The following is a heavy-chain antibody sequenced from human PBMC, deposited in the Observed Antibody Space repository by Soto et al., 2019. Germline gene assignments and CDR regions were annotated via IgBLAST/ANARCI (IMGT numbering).Heavy chain of an antibody. D-gene: IGHD4-17*01. CDR2: IYYSGST. J-gene: IGHJ4*02. CDR3: ARRYGVYFDY. Sequence: PSDTLSLTCTVSGGSISSYYWSWIRQPPGKGLEWIGYIYYSGSTNYNPSLKSRVTISVDTSKNQFSLKLSSVTAADTAVYYCARRYGVYFDYWGQGTLVTVS. CDR1: GGSISSYY. V-gene: IGHV4-59*08.